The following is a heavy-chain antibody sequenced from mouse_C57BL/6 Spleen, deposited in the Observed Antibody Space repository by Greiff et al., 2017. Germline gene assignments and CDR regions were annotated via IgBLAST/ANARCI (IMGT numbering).Heavy chain of an antibody. CDR3: ARSLDGYYFSWFAY. D-gene: IGHD2-3*01. J-gene: IGHJ3*01. CDR1: GYTFTSYW. V-gene: IGHV1-69*01. CDR2: IDPSDSYT. Sequence: VQLQQSGAELVMPGASVKLSCKASGYTFTSYWMHWVKQRPGQGLEWIGEIDPSDSYTNYNQKFKGKSTLTVDKSSSTAYMQLSSLTSEDSAVYYCARSLDGYYFSWFAYWGQGTLVTVSA.